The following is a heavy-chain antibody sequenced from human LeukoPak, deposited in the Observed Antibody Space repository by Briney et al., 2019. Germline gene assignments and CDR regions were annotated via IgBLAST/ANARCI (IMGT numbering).Heavy chain of an antibody. V-gene: IGHV3-33*01. CDR1: GFTFSSYG. J-gene: IGHJ4*02. CDR3: ARGNGYSYGYLDY. Sequence: PGGSLRLSCAASGFTFSSYGMHWVRQAPGKGLEWVAVIWHDGSHEYYADSVKGRFTISRDNSKNTLYLQMNSLRAEDTAVYYCARGNGYSYGYLDYWGQGTLVTVSS. CDR2: IWHDGSHE. D-gene: IGHD5-18*01.